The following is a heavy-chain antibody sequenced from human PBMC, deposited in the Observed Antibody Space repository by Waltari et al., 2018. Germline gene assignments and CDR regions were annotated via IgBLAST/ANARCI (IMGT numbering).Heavy chain of an antibody. CDR1: GCTFSNYE. J-gene: IGHJ6*03. V-gene: IGHV3-48*03. CDR2: IDNGGTTV. Sequence: EVQVVESGGGLVQPGGSLRLSCAASGCTFSNYEMNWVRQAPGKGLEWVSSIDNGGTTVYYADSVKGRFTISRDNAKNSLYLEMNSLRAEDTAVYYCARPSTEYYYYYYYMDVWGKGTTVTVS. CDR3: ARPSTEYYYYYYYMDV.